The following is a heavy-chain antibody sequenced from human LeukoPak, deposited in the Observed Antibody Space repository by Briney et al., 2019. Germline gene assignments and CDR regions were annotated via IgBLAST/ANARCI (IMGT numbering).Heavy chain of an antibody. Sequence: ASVKVSCKVSGYTLTELSMHWVRQATGQGLEWMGWMNPNSGNTGYAQKFQGRVTMTRNTSISTAYMELSSLRSEDTAVYYCARGDVLDYWGQGTLVTVSS. J-gene: IGHJ4*02. V-gene: IGHV1-8*01. CDR3: ARGDVLDY. CDR2: MNPNSGNT. D-gene: IGHD4/OR15-4a*01. CDR1: GYTLTELS.